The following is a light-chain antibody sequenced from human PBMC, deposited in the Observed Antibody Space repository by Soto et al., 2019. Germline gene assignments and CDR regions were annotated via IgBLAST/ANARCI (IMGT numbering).Light chain of an antibody. CDR1: SSNLGAGYD. J-gene: IGLJ2*01. Sequence: QAVVTQPPSVSGAPGQRVTISCTGNSSNLGAGYDVHWYQQLPGAAPKLVIFGNTQRPSGVPDRFSGSKSGTSASLAISGLQSEDEADYSCAAWDDSLNGPVFGGGTKLTVL. V-gene: IGLV1-40*01. CDR2: GNT. CDR3: AAWDDSLNGPV.